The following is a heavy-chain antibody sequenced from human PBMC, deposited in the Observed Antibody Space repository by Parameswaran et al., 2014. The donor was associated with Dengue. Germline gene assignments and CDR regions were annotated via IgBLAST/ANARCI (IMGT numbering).Heavy chain of an antibody. D-gene: IGHD1-26*01. CDR3: ARDQGGSYPQNNAFDI. Sequence: RWIRQPPGKGLEWIGEIYHSGSTNYNPSLKSRVTISVDKSKNQFSLKLSSVTAADTAVYYCARDQGGSYPQNNAFDIWGQGTMVTVSS. V-gene: IGHV4-4*02. J-gene: IGHJ3*02. CDR2: IYHSGST.